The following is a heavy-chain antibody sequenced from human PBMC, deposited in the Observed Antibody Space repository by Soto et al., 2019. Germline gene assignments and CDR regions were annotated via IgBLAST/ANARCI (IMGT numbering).Heavy chain of an antibody. D-gene: IGHD4-4*01. Sequence: QITVKESGPKLVKPSQTLTLTCAFSGFSLSTSGVGVCWVRQPPGKAPEWLALIYWDDDKRYRPSLKSRLSITKDTSKAQVVFTMTNMDPVDTATSYCVHQDWNNTNYYCDLWGRGTLVTVSS. CDR2: IYWDDDK. CDR1: GFSLSTSGVG. CDR3: VHQDWNNTNYYCDL. V-gene: IGHV2-5*02. J-gene: IGHJ2*01.